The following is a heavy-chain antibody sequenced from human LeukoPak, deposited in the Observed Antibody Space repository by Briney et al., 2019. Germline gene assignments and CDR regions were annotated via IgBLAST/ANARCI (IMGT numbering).Heavy chain of an antibody. V-gene: IGHV1-69*04. J-gene: IGHJ4*02. CDR3: AREMATKIERAIDY. CDR2: IIPILGIA. Sequence: EASVKVSCKASGGTFSSYAISWVRQAPGQGLEWMGRIIPILGIANYAQKFQGRVTITADKSTSTAYMELSSLRSEDTAVYYCAREMATKIERAIDYWGQGTLVTVSS. CDR1: GGTFSSYA. D-gene: IGHD5-24*01.